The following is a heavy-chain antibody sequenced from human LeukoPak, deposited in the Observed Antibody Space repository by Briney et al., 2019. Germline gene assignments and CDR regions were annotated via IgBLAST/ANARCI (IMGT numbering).Heavy chain of an antibody. CDR1: GFTFDDYA. J-gene: IGHJ3*02. Sequence: PGGSLRLSCAASGFTFDDYAMHWVRQAPGKGLEWVSGISWNSGSIGYADSVKGRFTISRDNAKNSLYLQMNSLRAEDTALYYCAKGSTPGIAAAGWRAFDIWGRGTMVTVSS. CDR3: AKGSTPGIAAAGWRAFDI. CDR2: ISWNSGSI. V-gene: IGHV3-9*01. D-gene: IGHD6-13*01.